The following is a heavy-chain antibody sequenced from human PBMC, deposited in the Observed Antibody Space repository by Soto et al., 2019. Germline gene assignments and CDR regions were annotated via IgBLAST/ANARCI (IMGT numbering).Heavy chain of an antibody. J-gene: IGHJ6*02. D-gene: IGHD3-16*01. Sequence: VESLKISCKGSGYIFTSYWISCWLQMPGKGLEWMGRIDPSDSYSNYSPSLQGHVTISTDKSISTAYLQWSSLKASDTAMYYCARLGSSDGMDVWGQGTTVTVSS. CDR2: IDPSDSYS. CDR3: ARLGSSDGMDV. V-gene: IGHV5-10-1*01. CDR1: GYIFTSYW.